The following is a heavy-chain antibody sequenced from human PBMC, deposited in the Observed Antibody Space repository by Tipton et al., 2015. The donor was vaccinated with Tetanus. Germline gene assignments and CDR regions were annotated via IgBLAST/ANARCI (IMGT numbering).Heavy chain of an antibody. J-gene: IGHJ6*02. Sequence: QVQLVQSGAEVKKPEASLKVSCKASGYTFTGYYLYWVRQAPGQGLEWMGWIDPNSGGTIYAQKFQGRVTMTRDTSISTAYMELSRLRSDDTAVYYCARDRGDYIYYGMDVWGPGTTVTVTS. V-gene: IGHV1-2*02. D-gene: IGHD3-22*01. CDR1: GYTFTGYY. CDR3: ARDRGDYIYYGMDV. CDR2: IDPNSGGT.